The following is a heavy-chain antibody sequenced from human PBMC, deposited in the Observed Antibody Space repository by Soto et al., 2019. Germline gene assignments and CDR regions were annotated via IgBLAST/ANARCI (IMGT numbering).Heavy chain of an antibody. Sequence: ASVKVSCKASGYTFTSYSMHWVRQAPGQRLEWMGWINAGNGSTSYAQKFQGRVTITRDTSASTAYMELSSLRSEDTAVYYCARGVPTYYYDSSGYLFDYWGQGTLVTVSS. D-gene: IGHD3-22*01. V-gene: IGHV1-3*01. CDR2: INAGNGST. CDR1: GYTFTSYS. J-gene: IGHJ4*02. CDR3: ARGVPTYYYDSSGYLFDY.